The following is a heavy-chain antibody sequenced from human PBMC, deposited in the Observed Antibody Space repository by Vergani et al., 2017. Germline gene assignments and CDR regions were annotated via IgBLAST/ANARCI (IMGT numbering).Heavy chain of an antibody. CDR3: ARETCSSTSCLYLGVAFDI. CDR1: GGSVTSTSYH. J-gene: IGHJ3*02. CDR2: IYYSGST. Sequence: QLQLKESGPGLVKPSETLSLTCDVSGGSVTSTSYHWAWIRLPPGKGLEWIGHIYYSGSTYYKSSLKSRVTISVDTSNNQFSLKLSSVTAADTAVYYCARETCSSTSCLYLGVAFDIWGQGTMVTVSS. D-gene: IGHD2-2*01. V-gene: IGHV4-30-4*08.